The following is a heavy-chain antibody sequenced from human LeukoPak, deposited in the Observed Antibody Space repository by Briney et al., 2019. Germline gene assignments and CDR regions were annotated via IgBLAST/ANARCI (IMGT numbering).Heavy chain of an antibody. CDR1: GHTSTTFL. Sequence: GAPVRVSFKASGHTSTTFLMEWLRQAPGQRLEWMGWINVGSGDTMYSQKFQDRVTLTRDTSANTVYMEVSSLRSEDTAVYYCAILADAWFGDFDYWGQGTLVTVSS. V-gene: IGHV1-3*01. D-gene: IGHD3-10*01. J-gene: IGHJ4*02. CDR2: INVGSGDT. CDR3: AILADAWFGDFDY.